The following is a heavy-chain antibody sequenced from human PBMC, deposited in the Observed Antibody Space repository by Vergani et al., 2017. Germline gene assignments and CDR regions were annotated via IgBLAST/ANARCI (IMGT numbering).Heavy chain of an antibody. CDR2: IYHSGST. Sequence: QLQLQESGSGLVKPSQTLSLTCAVSGGSISSGGYSWSWLRQPHGKGLEWIGYIYHSGSTYYNPSLKSRVTISVDRAKNQFSLKLSSVTAADTAVYYCARGGPIAAAGIWGQGTLVTVSS. D-gene: IGHD6-13*01. CDR3: ARGGPIAAAGI. CDR1: GGSISSGGYS. V-gene: IGHV4-30-2*01. J-gene: IGHJ4*02.